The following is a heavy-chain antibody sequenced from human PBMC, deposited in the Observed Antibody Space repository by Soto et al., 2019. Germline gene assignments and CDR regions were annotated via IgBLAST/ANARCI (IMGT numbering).Heavy chain of an antibody. CDR2: IYWDEEK. D-gene: IGHD2-2*01. J-gene: IGHJ5*02. V-gene: IGHV2-5*02. CDR3: PPKSKHQGWYASIWFHP. CDR1: GFSLSTSGVA. Sequence: SGPTLVNPTQTLTLTCVFSGFSLSTSGVAVGWFRQPPGKAPEWLGVIYWDEEKRYSPSLKIRLTIIKDTSKNQVFLKLTNIDPVFFATYFCPPKSKHQGWYASIWFHPWGQ.